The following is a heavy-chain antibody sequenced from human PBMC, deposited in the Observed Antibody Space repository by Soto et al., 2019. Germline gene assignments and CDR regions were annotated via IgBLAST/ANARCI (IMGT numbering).Heavy chain of an antibody. J-gene: IGHJ4*02. CDR3: ARQRTSVVTQAYFDS. D-gene: IGHD2-21*02. V-gene: IGHV4-39*01. CDR1: GDSISNRSYY. Sequence: PSETLSLTCTVTGDSISNRSYYWGWIRQTPGKGLEWIGSIYYSGSTYNNPSLKSRVSMSVDTSKNQFSLKLRSGTAADTALYYCARQRTSVVTQAYFDSWGQGSLVTVS. CDR2: IYYSGST.